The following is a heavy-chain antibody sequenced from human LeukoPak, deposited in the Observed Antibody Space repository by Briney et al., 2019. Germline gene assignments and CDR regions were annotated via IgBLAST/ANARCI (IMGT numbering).Heavy chain of an antibody. CDR1: GDSISRYY. D-gene: IGHD3-22*01. CDR3: ARVKYYYDGSAYSAFYYFDY. CDR2: VHYSGTI. V-gene: IGHV4-59*01. J-gene: IGHJ4*02. Sequence: PSETLSLTCTVSGDSISRYYWGWVRQSPGKGLEWIGYVHYSGTISYNPSLQSRITMSVDTSKNQFSLRLSSVTAADTAVYYCARVKYYYDGSAYSAFYYFDYWGQGTLVTVSS.